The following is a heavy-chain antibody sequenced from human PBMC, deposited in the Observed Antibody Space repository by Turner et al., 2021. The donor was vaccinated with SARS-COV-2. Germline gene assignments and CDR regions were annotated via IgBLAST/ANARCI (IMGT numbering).Heavy chain of an antibody. Sequence: VTLAESGGGAGHPVSSLRHSCGASRFPISSYGMHWGRQAPRKGLEWVGVRWYDGSNKYNEDPVKGRFTTSRDNSNNTLYPLMISLVAAATAVEYCSTGSGTYYFAPTYYFDYWGQGTLVTVSS. J-gene: IGHJ4*02. CDR1: RFPISSYG. D-gene: IGHD1-26*01. V-gene: IGHV3-33*01. CDR2: RWYDGSNK. CDR3: STGSGTYYFAPTYYFDY.